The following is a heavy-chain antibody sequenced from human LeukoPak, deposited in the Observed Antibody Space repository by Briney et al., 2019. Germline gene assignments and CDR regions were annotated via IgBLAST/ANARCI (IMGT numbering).Heavy chain of an antibody. Sequence: ASVKVSCKASGYTFTGYYMHWVRQAPGQGLEWMGWINPNSGGTNYAQKFQGRVTMTRDTSISTAYMELSRLRSDDTAVYYCARATRTYYYDGSGYLGDYFDYWGQGTLVTVSS. V-gene: IGHV1-2*02. J-gene: IGHJ4*02. CDR3: ARATRTYYYDGSGYLGDYFDY. CDR2: INPNSGGT. CDR1: GYTFTGYY. D-gene: IGHD3-22*01.